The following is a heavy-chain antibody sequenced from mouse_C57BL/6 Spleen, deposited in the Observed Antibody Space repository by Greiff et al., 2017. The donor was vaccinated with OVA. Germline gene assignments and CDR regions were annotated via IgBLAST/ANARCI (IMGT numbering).Heavy chain of an antibody. CDR2: ISYSGST. V-gene: IGHV3-1*01. Sequence: DVMLVESGPGMVKPSQSLSLTCTVTGYSITSGYDWHWIRHFPGNKLEWMGYISYSGSTNYNPSLKSRISITHDTSKNHFFLKLNSVTTEDTATYYCARDTHYGFDYWGQGTTLTVSS. CDR3: ARDTHYGFDY. D-gene: IGHD1-1*02. CDR1: GYSITSGYD. J-gene: IGHJ2*01.